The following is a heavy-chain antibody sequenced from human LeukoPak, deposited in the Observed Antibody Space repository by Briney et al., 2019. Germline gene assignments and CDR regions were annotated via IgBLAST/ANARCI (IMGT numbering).Heavy chain of an antibody. CDR2: IIPIFGTA. J-gene: IGHJ4*02. Sequence: SVKVSCKASGGTFSSYAISWVRQAPGQGLEWMGGIIPIFGTANYAQRFQGRVTITADESTSTAYMELSSLRSEDTAVYYCARSRTVTPTAFDYWGQGTLVTVSS. CDR3: ARSRTVTPTAFDY. V-gene: IGHV1-69*01. D-gene: IGHD4-17*01. CDR1: GGTFSSYA.